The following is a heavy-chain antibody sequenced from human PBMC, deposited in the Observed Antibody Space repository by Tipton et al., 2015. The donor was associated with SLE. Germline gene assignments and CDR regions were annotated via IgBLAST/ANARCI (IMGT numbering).Heavy chain of an antibody. V-gene: IGHV3-30*04. Sequence: SLRLSCAASGFTFSSYAMHWVRQAPGKGLEWVAVISYDGSNKYYADSVKGRFTISRDNSKNTLYLQMNSLRVEDTAVYYCASSLLTVFAGFDYWGQGTLVTVSS. CDR3: ASSLLTVFAGFDY. J-gene: IGHJ4*02. D-gene: IGHD3-3*01. CDR2: ISYDGSNK. CDR1: GFTFSSYA.